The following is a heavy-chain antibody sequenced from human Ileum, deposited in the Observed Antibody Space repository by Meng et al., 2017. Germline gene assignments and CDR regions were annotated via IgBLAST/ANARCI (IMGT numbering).Heavy chain of an antibody. D-gene: IGHD2-21*01. V-gene: IGHV4-4*02. CDR3: VRNEGYSLGD. CDR1: GDSISSRDW. CDR2: ISQESGRT. Sequence: HGQLHASGPGVVKPSGTLSLVCAVSGDSISSRDWWSRVRQPPGKGLEWIGEISQESGRTNYNPSLKSRVTISLDKSKNQFSLNLNSVTAADTAVYYCVRNEGYSLGDWGQGTLVTVSS. J-gene: IGHJ4*02.